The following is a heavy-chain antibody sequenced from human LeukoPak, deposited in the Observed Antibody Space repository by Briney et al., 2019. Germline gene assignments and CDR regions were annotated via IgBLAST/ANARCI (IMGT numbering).Heavy chain of an antibody. CDR3: ARWVSHGFDV. V-gene: IGHV4-4*07. J-gene: IGHJ3*01. CDR1: GGSISSSY. Sequence: SETLSLTCTVSGGSISSSYWSWIRQPAGKGLEWIGRIYISGTTNYNPSLKSRVTMSADTSKNQFSLKVTSVTAADTAVYYCARWVSHGFDVWGQGTMVTVSS. CDR2: IYISGTT.